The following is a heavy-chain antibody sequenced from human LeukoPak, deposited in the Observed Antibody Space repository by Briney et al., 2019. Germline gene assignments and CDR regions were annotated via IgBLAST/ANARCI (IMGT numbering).Heavy chain of an antibody. Sequence: GGSLRLSCAASEFTFSSYTMNWVRQAPGKGLEWVSSISSSSSYIYYAGSMKGRFTISRDNAKNSLYLQMNSLRAEDTAVYFCARGIYTSSPRNPKNFFDYWGQGTLVTVS. CDR3: ARGIYTSSPRNPKNFFDY. J-gene: IGHJ4*02. CDR1: EFTFSSYT. CDR2: ISSSSSYI. V-gene: IGHV3-21*01. D-gene: IGHD2-2*02.